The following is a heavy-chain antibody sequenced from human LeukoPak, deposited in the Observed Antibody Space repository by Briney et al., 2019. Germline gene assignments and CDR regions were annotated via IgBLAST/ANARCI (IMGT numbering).Heavy chain of an antibody. V-gene: IGHV3-23*01. CDR2: TGSTGVST. CDR1: GFTFSSYA. D-gene: IGHD4-17*01. Sequence: GGSLRLSCAASGFTFSSYAMNWVRQAPGKGLEWVSGTGSTGVSTFYADSVKGRFTISRDNSKNTLYLQMNSLRAEDTAVYYCAKDRGWTVTSGDYWGQGTLVTVSS. CDR3: AKDRGWTVTSGDY. J-gene: IGHJ4*02.